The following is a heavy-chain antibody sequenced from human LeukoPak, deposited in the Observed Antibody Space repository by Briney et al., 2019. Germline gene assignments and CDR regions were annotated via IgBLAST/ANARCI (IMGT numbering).Heavy chain of an antibody. V-gene: IGHV1-2*02. CDR3: ARDQRGAMVPTDGEYYFDY. CDR2: INPNSGGT. CDR1: GYTFTGYY. D-gene: IGHD3-10*01. J-gene: IGHJ4*02. Sequence: GASVKVSCKASGYTFTGYYMHWVRQAPGQGLEWMGWINPNSGGTNYAQKFQGRVTMTRDTSISTAYMELSRLRSDDTAVYYCARDQRGAMVPTDGEYYFDYWGQGTLVTVSS.